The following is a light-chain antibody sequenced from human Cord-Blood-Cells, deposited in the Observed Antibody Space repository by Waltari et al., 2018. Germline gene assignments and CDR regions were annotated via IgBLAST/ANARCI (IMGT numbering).Light chain of an antibody. J-gene: IGLJ1*01. V-gene: IGLV2-23*02. Sequence: QSALTQPGSVSASPGQSIPISCTGTIPGVGRYHLVSWYQHHPGKAPKLMIYELSKRPSGISKRFSGSKSGNTASLTISGRQAEDEVDYYFCSYAGSSTYVFGTETNVTVL. CDR3: CSYAGSSTYV. CDR2: ELS. CDR1: IPGVGRYHL.